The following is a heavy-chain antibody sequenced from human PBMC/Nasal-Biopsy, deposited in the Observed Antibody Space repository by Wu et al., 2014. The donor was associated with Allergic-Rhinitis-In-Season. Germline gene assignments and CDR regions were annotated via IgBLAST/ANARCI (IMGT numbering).Heavy chain of an antibody. D-gene: IGHD3-16*01. J-gene: IGHJ4*02. CDR3: TTGLGDYYDY. CDR2: IISDESTA. Sequence: LRLSCAASGFTFSGFTFSYYWMHWVRQAPGKGLVWVSRIISDESTAIYADSVKGRFTISRDNAKDTLYLQMDSLRSEDSGVYYCTTGLGDYYDYWGQGTLVAVSS. V-gene: IGHV3-74*01. CDR1: GFTFSGFTFSYYW.